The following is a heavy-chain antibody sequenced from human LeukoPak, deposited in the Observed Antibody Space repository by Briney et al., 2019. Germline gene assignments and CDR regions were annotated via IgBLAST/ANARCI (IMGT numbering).Heavy chain of an antibody. J-gene: IGHJ4*02. V-gene: IGHV3-30*04. D-gene: IGHD3-22*01. CDR3: ARVYETNGYLY. CDR1: GFTFSSYA. CDR2: ISYDGSNK. Sequence: GGSLRLSCAASGFTFSSYAMHWVRQAPGKGLEWVAVISYDGSNKYYADSVKGRFTISRDNAKNTVYLQMNSLRVEDTAVYYCARVYETNGYLYWGQGSLVAVSS.